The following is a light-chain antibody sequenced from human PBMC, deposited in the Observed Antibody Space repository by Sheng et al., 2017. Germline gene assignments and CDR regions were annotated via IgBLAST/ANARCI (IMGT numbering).Light chain of an antibody. CDR1: QGITTS. J-gene: IGKJ2*01. CDR3: QQYNSLPYT. Sequence: DIQMTQSPSTLSASVGDRVTITCRASQGITTSLAWYQQKPGKAPKLLVYAASRLESGVPARFSGGGSGTEFTLTISSLQPDDFATYYCQQYNSLPYTFGQGTKLEIK. V-gene: IGKV1-NL1*01. CDR2: AAS.